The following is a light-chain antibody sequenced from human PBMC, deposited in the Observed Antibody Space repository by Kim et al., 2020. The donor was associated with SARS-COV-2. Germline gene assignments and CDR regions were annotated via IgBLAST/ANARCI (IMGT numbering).Light chain of an antibody. CDR1: NIGRET. J-gene: IGLJ2*01. CDR2: DNS. V-gene: IGLV3-21*03. CDR3: QVWDNSDDPVV. Sequence: PGKTAMMNCGGNNIGRETVHRYQQKPGTAPVLVVYDNSDRPSGIPERFSGSSSGNTATLTISRLEAGNEADYFCQVWDNSDDPVVFGGGTQLTVL.